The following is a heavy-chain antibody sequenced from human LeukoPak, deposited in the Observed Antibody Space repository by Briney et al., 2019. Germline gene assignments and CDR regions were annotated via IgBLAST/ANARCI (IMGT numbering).Heavy chain of an antibody. Sequence: PSETLSLTCAVYGGSFSGYYWSWIRQPPGKGLEWIGEINHSGSTNYNPSLKSRVTISVDTSKNQFSLELSSVTAADTAVYYCAREVVRGVIGLDYWGQGTLVTVSS. CDR2: INHSGST. CDR3: AREVVRGVIGLDY. V-gene: IGHV4-34*01. D-gene: IGHD3-10*01. J-gene: IGHJ4*02. CDR1: GGSFSGYY.